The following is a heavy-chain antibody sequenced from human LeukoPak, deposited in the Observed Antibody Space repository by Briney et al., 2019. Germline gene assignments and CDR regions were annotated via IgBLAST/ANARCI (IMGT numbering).Heavy chain of an antibody. CDR3: ARGVVWFGEFDAFDI. V-gene: IGHV4-59*11. CDR1: GGSIISHY. J-gene: IGHJ3*02. CDR2: IYYSGST. D-gene: IGHD3-10*01. Sequence: SETLSLTCTVSGGSIISHYWSWIRQPPGKGLEWIGSIYYSGSTYYNPSLKSRVTISVDTSKNQFSLKLSSVTAADTAVYYCARGVVWFGEFDAFDIWGQGTMVTVSS.